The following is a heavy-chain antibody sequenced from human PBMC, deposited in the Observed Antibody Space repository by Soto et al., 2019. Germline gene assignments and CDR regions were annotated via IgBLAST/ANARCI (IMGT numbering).Heavy chain of an antibody. Sequence: PGESLKIFGKGSGYSFTNYWIGWVRQMPGKGLEWMGIIHPSDSETRYNPSFQGQVTMSADKSISIVYLQWSSLKAADTAMYYCARRSGIKLWLAGAFDIWGQGTMVTVSS. J-gene: IGHJ3*02. V-gene: IGHV5-51*01. D-gene: IGHD5-18*01. CDR2: IHPSDSET. CDR1: GYSFTNYW. CDR3: ARRSGIKLWLAGAFDI.